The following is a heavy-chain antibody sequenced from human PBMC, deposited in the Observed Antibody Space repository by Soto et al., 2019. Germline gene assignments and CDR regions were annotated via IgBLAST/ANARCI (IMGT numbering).Heavy chain of an antibody. CDR2: IYYSGST. J-gene: IGHJ6*03. D-gene: IGHD2-15*01. Sequence: PSETLSLTCTVSGGSISSYYWSWIRQPPGKGLEWIGYIYYSGSTNYNPSLKSRVTISVDTSKNQFSLKLSSVTAADTAVYYCARGKGGYCSGGSCYSYYYYYMDVWGKGTTVTVSS. CDR1: GGSISSYY. CDR3: ARGKGGYCSGGSCYSYYYYYMDV. V-gene: IGHV4-59*01.